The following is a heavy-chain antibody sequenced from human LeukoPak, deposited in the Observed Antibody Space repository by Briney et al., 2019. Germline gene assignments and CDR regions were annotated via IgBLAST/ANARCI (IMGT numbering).Heavy chain of an antibody. D-gene: IGHD5-24*01. CDR3: AREDAYNADFDF. CDR2: IKQDGSVK. J-gene: IGHJ4*02. V-gene: IGHV3-7*01. Sequence: PGGSLRLSCAASGFSFSTYWMSWVGQAPGKGLEWVANIKQDGSVKYYVDSVKGRFAISRDNAKNSLYLQMNSLRAEDTAVYYCAREDAYNADFDFWGQGTLVTVSS. CDR1: GFSFSTYW.